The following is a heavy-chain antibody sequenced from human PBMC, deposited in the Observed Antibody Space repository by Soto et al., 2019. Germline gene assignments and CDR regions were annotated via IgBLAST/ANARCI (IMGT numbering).Heavy chain of an antibody. Sequence: GGSLRLSCAASGFTFSSYAMHWVRQAPGKGLEWVAVISYDGSNKYYADSVKGRFTISRDNSKNTLYLQMNSLRAEDTAVYYCARDRIVIIPLYYYGMDVWGQGTTVTVSS. D-gene: IGHD3-10*01. CDR1: GFTFSSYA. CDR3: ARDRIVIIPLYYYGMDV. V-gene: IGHV3-30-3*01. J-gene: IGHJ6*02. CDR2: ISYDGSNK.